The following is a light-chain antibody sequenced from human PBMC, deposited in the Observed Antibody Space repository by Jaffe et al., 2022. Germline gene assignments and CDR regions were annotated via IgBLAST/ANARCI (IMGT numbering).Light chain of an antibody. J-gene: IGLJ3*02. CDR3: AAWDDSLTGL. CDR2: KNN. CDR1: RSNIGSNY. Sequence: QSVLTQPPSASGTPGQRVTISCSGSRSNIGSNYVYWYQKLPGTAPKLLIYKNNQRPSGVPDRFSGSKSGTSASLAISGLRSEDEADYYCAAWDDSLTGLFGGGTKLTVL. V-gene: IGLV1-47*01.